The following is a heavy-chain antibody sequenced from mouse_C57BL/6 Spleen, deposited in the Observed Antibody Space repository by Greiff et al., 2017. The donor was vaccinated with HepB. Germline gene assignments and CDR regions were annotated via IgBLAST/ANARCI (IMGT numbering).Heavy chain of an antibody. CDR1: GYAFSSSW. V-gene: IGHV1-82*01. Sequence: QVQLQQSGPELVKPGASVKISCKASGYAFSSSWMNWVKQRPGKGLEWIGRIYPGDGDTNYNGKFKGKATLTADKSSSTAYMQRSSLTSEDSAVYFCATIYYDYDEAWFAYWGQGTLVTVSA. D-gene: IGHD2-4*01. CDR3: ATIYYDYDEAWFAY. J-gene: IGHJ3*01. CDR2: IYPGDGDT.